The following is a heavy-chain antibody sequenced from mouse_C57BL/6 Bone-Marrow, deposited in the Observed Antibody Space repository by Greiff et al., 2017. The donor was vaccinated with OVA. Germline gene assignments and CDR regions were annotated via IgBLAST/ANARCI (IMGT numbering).Heavy chain of an antibody. CDR1: GYTFTSYW. CDR2: INPSNGGI. J-gene: IGHJ1*03. V-gene: IGHV1-53*01. D-gene: IGHD1-1*01. Sequence: VQLQQPGAELVKPGASVKLSCKASGYTFTSYWMHWVKQRPGQGLEWIGNINPSNGGINYNEKFKSKATLTVDKSSSTAYMQLSSLTSEVSAVYYCARCYGSSYWYFDVWGTGTTVTVSS. CDR3: ARCYGSSYWYFDV.